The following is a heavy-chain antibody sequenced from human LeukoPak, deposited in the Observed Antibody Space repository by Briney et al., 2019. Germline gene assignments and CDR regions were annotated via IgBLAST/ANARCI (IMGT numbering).Heavy chain of an antibody. CDR1: GGSFSGYY. J-gene: IGHJ4*02. CDR3: AIRGYSYGYLLY. D-gene: IGHD5-18*01. V-gene: IGHV4-34*01. Sequence: SETLSLTCAVYGGSFSGYYWSWIRQPPGKGLEWIGEINHSGSTNYNPSLKSRVTISVDTSKNQFSLKLSSVTAADTAVYYCAIRGYSYGYLLYWGQGTLVTVSS. CDR2: INHSGST.